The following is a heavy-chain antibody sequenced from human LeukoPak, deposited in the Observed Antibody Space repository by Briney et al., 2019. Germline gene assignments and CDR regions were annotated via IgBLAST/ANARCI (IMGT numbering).Heavy chain of an antibody. V-gene: IGHV3-30*04. CDR2: ISYDGSNK. J-gene: IGHJ4*02. CDR3: AEDRFGCSSTSCYSLDY. Sequence: GGSLRLSCAASGFTFSSYAMHWVRQAPGKGLEWVAVISYDGSNKYYADSVKGRFTISRDNSKNTLYLQMNSLRAEDTAVYYCAEDRFGCSSTSCYSLDYWGQGTLVTVSS. CDR1: GFTFSSYA. D-gene: IGHD2-2*01.